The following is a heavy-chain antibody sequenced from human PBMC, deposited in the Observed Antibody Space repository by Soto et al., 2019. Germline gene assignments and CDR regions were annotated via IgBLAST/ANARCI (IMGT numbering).Heavy chain of an antibody. D-gene: IGHD3-10*01. CDR3: ARQSYGSGSYYIYYYGMDV. CDR2: INHSGST. CDR1: GGSFSGYY. J-gene: IGHJ6*02. V-gene: IGHV4-34*01. Sequence: PSETLSLTCAVYGGSFSGYYCSWIRQPPGKGLEWIGEINHSGSTNYNPSLKSRVTISVDTSKNQFSLKLSSVTAADTAVYYCARQSYGSGSYYIYYYGMDVWGQGTTVTSP.